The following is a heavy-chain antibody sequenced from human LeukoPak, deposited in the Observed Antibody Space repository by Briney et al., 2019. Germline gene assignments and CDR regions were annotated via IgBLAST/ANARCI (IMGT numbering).Heavy chain of an antibody. CDR1: GFTFSSYA. J-gene: IGHJ3*02. Sequence: GGSLRLSCAASGFTFSSYAMSWVRQAPGKGREWVSAISGSGGSTYYADSVKGRFTISRDNSKNTLYLQMNSLRAEDTAVYYCAKDLGDYGDYYGHGAFDIWGQGTMVTVSS. CDR3: AKDLGDYGDYYGHGAFDI. D-gene: IGHD4-17*01. V-gene: IGHV3-23*01. CDR2: ISGSGGST.